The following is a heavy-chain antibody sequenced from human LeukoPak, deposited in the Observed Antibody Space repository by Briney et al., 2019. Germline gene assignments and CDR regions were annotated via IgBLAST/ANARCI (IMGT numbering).Heavy chain of an antibody. V-gene: IGHV4-4*07. CDR2: IYTSGST. D-gene: IGHD2/OR15-2a*01. Sequence: SETLSLTCTVSGGSISSYYWSWIRQPAGKGLEWIGRIYTSGSTNYNPSLKSRVTISVDTSKNQFSLKLSSVTAADTAVYYCARAFLGARAYYFDYWGQGTLVTVSS. CDR1: GGSISSYY. CDR3: ARAFLGARAYYFDY. J-gene: IGHJ4*02.